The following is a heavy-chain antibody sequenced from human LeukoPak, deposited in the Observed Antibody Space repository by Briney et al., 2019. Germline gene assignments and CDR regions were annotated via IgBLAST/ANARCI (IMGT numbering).Heavy chain of an antibody. D-gene: IGHD1-7*01. J-gene: IGHJ4*02. CDR3: ARGRTGTTSTREGIVDFDY. CDR1: GGSISSGGYS. CDR2: IYHSGST. V-gene: IGHV4-30-2*01. Sequence: SETLSLTCAVSGGSISSGGYSWSWIRQPPGKGLEWIGYIYHSGSTYYNPSLKSRVTISVDRSKNQFSLKLSSVTAADTAVYYCARGRTGTTSTREGIVDFDYWGQGTLVTVSS.